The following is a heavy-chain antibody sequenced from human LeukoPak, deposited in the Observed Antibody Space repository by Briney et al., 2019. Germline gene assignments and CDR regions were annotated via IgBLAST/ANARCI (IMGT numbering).Heavy chain of an antibody. D-gene: IGHD3-22*01. CDR3: ASDTSGYYHLDY. Sequence: SETLSLTCTVPGGSISSSSYYWGWIRQPPGKGLEWIGSIYYSGSTYYNPSLKSRVTISVDTSKNQFSLNLTSVTAADTAVYYCASDTSGYYHLDYWGQGTLVTVSS. V-gene: IGHV4-39*07. CDR2: IYYSGST. CDR1: GGSISSSSYY. J-gene: IGHJ4*02.